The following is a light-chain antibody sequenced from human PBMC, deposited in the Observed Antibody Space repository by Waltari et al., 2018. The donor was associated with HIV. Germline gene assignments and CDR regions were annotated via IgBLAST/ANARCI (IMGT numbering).Light chain of an antibody. CDR2: GAS. V-gene: IGKV3-15*01. Sequence: EIVMTQSPATLSVTPGERGVVSCRTSQTIGINLAWYQQKPGQGPRLLIYGASTRATGIPGRFNGTGSGTEFTLTFSSLQSEDFAFYYCQEYNSWPPRYTFGQGTKVELK. CDR1: QTIGIN. CDR3: QEYNSWPPRYT. J-gene: IGKJ2*01.